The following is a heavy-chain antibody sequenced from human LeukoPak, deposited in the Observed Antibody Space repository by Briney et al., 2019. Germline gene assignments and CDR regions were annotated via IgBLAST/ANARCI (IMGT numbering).Heavy chain of an antibody. D-gene: IGHD3-22*01. Sequence: SGGSLRLSCAASGFTFSSYSMNWVRQAPEKGLEWVSSISRGGDYIYYADSVKGRFTISRDNAKNSLYLQMNSLRAEDTAVYYCARDLSTGYYFDSWGQGTLVTVSS. CDR3: ARDLSTGYYFDS. CDR2: ISRGGDYI. J-gene: IGHJ4*02. CDR1: GFTFSSYS. V-gene: IGHV3-21*01.